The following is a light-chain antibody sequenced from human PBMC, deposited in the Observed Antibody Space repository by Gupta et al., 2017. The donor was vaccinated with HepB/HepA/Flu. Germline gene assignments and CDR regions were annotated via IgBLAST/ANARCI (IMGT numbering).Light chain of an antibody. CDR3: QQRSNWPLT. V-gene: IGKV3-11*01. CDR1: QSVSSY. Sequence: EIVLTQSPATLSLSPGERATLSCRASQSVSSYLAWYQQKPGQAPRLLIYDASNRATGIPARFGGSGSGTDFTLTIISLEPEDFAVYYCQQRSNWPLTFGGGTKVEIK. CDR2: DAS. J-gene: IGKJ4*01.